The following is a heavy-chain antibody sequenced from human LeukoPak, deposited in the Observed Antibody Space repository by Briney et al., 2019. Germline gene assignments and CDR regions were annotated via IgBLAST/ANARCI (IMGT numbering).Heavy chain of an antibody. Sequence: PGGSLRLSCAASGFTFSSYSMNWVRQAPGKGLEWVANIKQDGSEKYYVDSVKGRFTISRDNAKNSLYLQMNSLRAEDTAVYYCARDWDTANDYWGQGTLVTVSS. J-gene: IGHJ4*02. D-gene: IGHD5-18*01. CDR3: ARDWDTANDY. CDR1: GFTFSSYS. V-gene: IGHV3-7*01. CDR2: IKQDGSEK.